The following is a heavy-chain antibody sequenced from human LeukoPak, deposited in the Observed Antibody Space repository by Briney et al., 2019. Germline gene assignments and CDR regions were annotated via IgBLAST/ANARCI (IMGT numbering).Heavy chain of an antibody. Sequence: ASVKVSCKVSGYTLTELSMHWVRQAPGKGLEWMGWINTNTGNPTYAQGFTGRFVFSLDSSVSTAYLQISSLKAEDTAVYYCARDFYGSGSYYMNYWGQGTQVTVSS. CDR3: ARDFYGSGSYYMNY. D-gene: IGHD3-10*01. CDR1: GYTLTELS. V-gene: IGHV7-4-1*02. J-gene: IGHJ4*02. CDR2: INTNTGNP.